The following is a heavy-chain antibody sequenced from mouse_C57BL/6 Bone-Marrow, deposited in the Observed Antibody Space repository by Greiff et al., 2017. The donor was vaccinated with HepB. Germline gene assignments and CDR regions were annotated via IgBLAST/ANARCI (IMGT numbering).Heavy chain of an antibody. CDR3: ARLGTIVTTYYFDY. CDR1: GFTFTDYY. Sequence: EVQRVESGGGLVQPGGSLSLSCAASGFTFTDYYMSWVRQPPGKALEWLGFIRNKANGYTTEYSASVKGRFTISRDNSQSILYLQMNALRAEDSATYYCARLGTIVTTYYFDYWGQGTTLTVSS. D-gene: IGHD2-5*01. V-gene: IGHV7-3*01. J-gene: IGHJ2*01. CDR2: IRNKANGYTT.